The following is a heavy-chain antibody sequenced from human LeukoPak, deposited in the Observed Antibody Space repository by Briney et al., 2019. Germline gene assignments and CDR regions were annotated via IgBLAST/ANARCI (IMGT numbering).Heavy chain of an antibody. D-gene: IGHD1-1*01. V-gene: IGHV4-34*01. CDR2: INHSGST. Sequence: PSETLSLTCTVYGGSFSGYYWSWIRQPPGKGLEWIGEINHSGSTNYNPSLKSRVTISVDTSKNQFSLKLSSVTAADTAVYYCARATGTVGMDVWGQGTTVTVSS. CDR3: ARATGTVGMDV. CDR1: GGSFSGYY. J-gene: IGHJ6*02.